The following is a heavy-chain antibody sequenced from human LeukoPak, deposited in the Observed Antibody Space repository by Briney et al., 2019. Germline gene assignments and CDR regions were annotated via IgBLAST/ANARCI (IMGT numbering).Heavy chain of an antibody. Sequence: ASVKVSCKASGYTFTGYYMHWVRQAPRQGLEWMGWINPNSGTTNYAQKFQGRVTMTRDTSISTAYMELRSLRSDDTAVYYCARGSRWLTFDYWGQGTLVTVSS. CDR2: INPNSGTT. CDR1: GYTFTGYY. V-gene: IGHV1-2*02. J-gene: IGHJ4*02. D-gene: IGHD3-22*01. CDR3: ARGSRWLTFDY.